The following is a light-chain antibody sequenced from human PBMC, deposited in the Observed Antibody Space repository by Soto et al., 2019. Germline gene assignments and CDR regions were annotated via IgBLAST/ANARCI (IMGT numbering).Light chain of an antibody. CDR3: QQYGSSPLT. J-gene: IGKJ4*01. CDR2: GAS. V-gene: IGKV3-20*01. Sequence: IVLTQSPGTLSFSPWARATLSCRASQSVSSSYLAWYQQKPGQAPRLLIYGASSRATGIPDRFSGSGSGTDFTLTISRLEPEDFAVYYCQQYGSSPLTFGGGTKVDIK. CDR1: QSVSSSY.